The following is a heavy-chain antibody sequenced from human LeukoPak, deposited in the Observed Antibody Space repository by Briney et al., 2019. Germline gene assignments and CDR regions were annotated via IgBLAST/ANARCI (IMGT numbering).Heavy chain of an antibody. CDR1: GFTFSSYA. V-gene: IGHV3-30-3*01. J-gene: IGHJ4*02. CDR3: AKDHYWSIDY. Sequence: GGSLRLSCAASGFTFSSYAMHWVRQAPGKGLEWVAVISYDGSNKYYADSVKGRFTISRDNSKNTLYLQMNSLRAEDTGVYYCAKDHYWSIDYWGRGTLVTVSS. CDR2: ISYDGSNK. D-gene: IGHD3-3*01.